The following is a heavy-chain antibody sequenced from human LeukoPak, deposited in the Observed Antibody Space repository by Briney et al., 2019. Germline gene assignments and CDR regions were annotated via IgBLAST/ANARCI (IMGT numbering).Heavy chain of an antibody. J-gene: IGHJ4*02. CDR3: TRGSSGRRDN. Sequence: ASVKVSRKASGYTFTSCDINWVRQATGQGIERMGWMKPNSGNTGYGQSFQGRITMTRDISIGTAYMELSNLASADTAIYYCTRGSSGRRDNWGQGTLVTVSA. D-gene: IGHD6-19*01. CDR2: MKPNSGNT. V-gene: IGHV1-8*01. CDR1: GYTFTSCD.